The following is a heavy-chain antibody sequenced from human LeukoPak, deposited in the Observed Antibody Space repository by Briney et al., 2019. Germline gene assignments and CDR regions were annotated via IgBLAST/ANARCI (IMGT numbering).Heavy chain of an antibody. J-gene: IGHJ4*02. D-gene: IGHD4-17*01. Sequence: ASVKVSCKASGYTFTSYDINWVRQAAGQGLEWMGWMHPNSGDTGYAQKFQGRVSMTRNTSISTAYMDLSSLRSEDTAVYFCARGTVTTLFDYWGQGTLVTVSS. CDR1: GYTFTSYD. V-gene: IGHV1-8*01. CDR2: MHPNSGDT. CDR3: ARGTVTTLFDY.